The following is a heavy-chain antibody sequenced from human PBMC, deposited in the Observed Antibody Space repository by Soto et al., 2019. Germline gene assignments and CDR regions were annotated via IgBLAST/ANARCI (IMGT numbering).Heavy chain of an antibody. CDR1: GGSISSSSYY. CDR3: ARCRRERRYFDWLPHDAFDI. CDR2: IYYSGST. J-gene: IGHJ3*02. D-gene: IGHD3-9*01. Sequence: SETLSLTCTVSGGSISSSSYYWGWIRHPPGKGLEWIGSIYYSGSTYYNPSLKSRVTISVDTSKNQFSLKLSSVTAADTAVYYCARCRRERRYFDWLPHDAFDIWGQGTMVTVSS. V-gene: IGHV4-39*01.